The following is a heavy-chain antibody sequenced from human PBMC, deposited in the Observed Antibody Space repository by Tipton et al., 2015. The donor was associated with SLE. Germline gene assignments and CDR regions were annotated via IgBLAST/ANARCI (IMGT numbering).Heavy chain of an antibody. D-gene: IGHD2-2*01. Sequence: TLSLTCAVSGGSFSGYYWYWVRQPPEQGLEWIGEVYHSGSTNYNPSLKSRVTISVDTSKNQFSLKLNSVTAADTAVYYCARIAIPAAMGEYYFDSWGQGNLVTVSS. CDR3: ARIAIPAAMGEYYFDS. CDR1: GGSFSGYY. J-gene: IGHJ4*02. CDR2: VYHSGST. V-gene: IGHV4-34*01.